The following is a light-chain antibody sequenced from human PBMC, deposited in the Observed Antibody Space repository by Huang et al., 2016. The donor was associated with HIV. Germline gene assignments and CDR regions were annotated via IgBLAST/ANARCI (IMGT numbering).Light chain of an antibody. CDR2: DAS. CDR3: QHYDSLPYT. CDR1: QDITKF. J-gene: IGKJ2*01. Sequence: DIQMTQSPSSLAASVGDRVTITCQASQDITKFLNWYQQKPGQPPKLLMYDASTVETGVPSRFSGSGSGTHFSFTISSLQPEDFAIYYCQHYDSLPYTFGQGTKLEIK. V-gene: IGKV1-33*01.